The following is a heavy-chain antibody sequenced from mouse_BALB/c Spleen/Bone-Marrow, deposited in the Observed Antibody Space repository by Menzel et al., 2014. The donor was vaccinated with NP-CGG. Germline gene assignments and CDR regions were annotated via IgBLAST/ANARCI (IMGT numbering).Heavy chain of an antibody. D-gene: IGHD1-1*02. V-gene: IGHV3-1*02. J-gene: IGHJ4*01. CDR1: GYSITSGYS. CDR3: TRRGLYYGYAMDY. CDR2: IHYSGST. Sequence: VQLQQSGPDLVKPSQSLSLTCTVTGYSITSGYSCHWIRQFPGNKLEWMGYIHYSGSTNCNPSLKSRISITRDTSKNQFFLQLNSVTTEDTATYYCTRRGLYYGYAMDYWGQGTSVTVSS.